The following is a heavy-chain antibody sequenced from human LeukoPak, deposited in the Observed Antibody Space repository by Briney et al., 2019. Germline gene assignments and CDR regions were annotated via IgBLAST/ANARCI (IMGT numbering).Heavy chain of an antibody. D-gene: IGHD4-17*01. Sequence: GRSLRLSCAASGFTFDDYAMHWVRQAPGKGLEWVSAISGSGGSTYYADSVKGRFTISRDNSKNTLYLQMNSLRAEDTAVYYCATHYMTTVTTSFFYWGQGTLVTVSS. J-gene: IGHJ4*02. CDR2: ISGSGGST. CDR1: GFTFDDYA. CDR3: ATHYMTTVTTSFFY. V-gene: IGHV3-23*01.